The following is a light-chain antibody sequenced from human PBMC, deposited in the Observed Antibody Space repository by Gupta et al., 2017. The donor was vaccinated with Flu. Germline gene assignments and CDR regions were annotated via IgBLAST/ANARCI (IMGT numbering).Light chain of an antibody. V-gene: IGKV3-20*01. CDR3: HQYGTGPWT. Sequence: DNVLPQSPGTLSLSPEESATLSCRARQSVGYNFFAWFQQKPGQPPSLLIYGTSTRATSIPNRFGGSGAGTDFTLTISRLEPEDSAVYFCHQYGTGPWTFGQGTKVEIK. CDR1: QSVGYNF. J-gene: IGKJ1*01. CDR2: GTS.